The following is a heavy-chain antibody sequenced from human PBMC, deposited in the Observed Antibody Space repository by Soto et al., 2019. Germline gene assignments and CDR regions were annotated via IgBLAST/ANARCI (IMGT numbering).Heavy chain of an antibody. D-gene: IGHD1-26*01. CDR3: NSGSYYSSI. CDR2: IRAKSNKYAT. V-gene: IGHV3-73*01. J-gene: IGHJ4*02. Sequence: SGGSLRLSCAASGFSFSGSAIHWVRQASGKGLEWVGRIRAKSNKYATLYAESLKGRFTISRDDSQSTAYLEMNSLKSEDTAVYYCNSGSYYSSIWGQGTLVTVSS. CDR1: GFSFSGSA.